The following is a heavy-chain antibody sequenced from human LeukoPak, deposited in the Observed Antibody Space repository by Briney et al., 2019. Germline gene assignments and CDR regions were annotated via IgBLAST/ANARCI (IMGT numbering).Heavy chain of an antibody. CDR1: GFTFFYDW. V-gene: IGHV3-15*01. J-gene: IGHJ3*01. CDR2: IKSKADGETT. D-gene: IGHD2-2*01. Sequence: GGSLRLSCAASGFTFFYDWMSWVRQAPGKGLEWVGRIKSKADGETTEYAAPVKGRFTFSRDDSKNTLYLQMNSLKTEDTAAYYCTRERYCSSTTCPGASDPWGQGTMVTVSS. CDR3: TRERYCSSTTCPGASDP.